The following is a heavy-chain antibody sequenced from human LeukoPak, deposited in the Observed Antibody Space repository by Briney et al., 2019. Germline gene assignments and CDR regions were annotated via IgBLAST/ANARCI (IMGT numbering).Heavy chain of an antibody. J-gene: IGHJ4*02. V-gene: IGHV3-23*01. Sequence: GGSLRLSCAASGFTLSSYAMSWVRQAPGKGLEWVSAISGSGGSTYYADSVKGRFTISRDNSKNTLYLQMNSLRAEDTAVYYCAKDRALAAYDFWSGYYDYDYWGQGTLVTVSS. CDR2: ISGSGGST. CDR3: AKDRALAAYDFWSGYYDYDY. CDR1: GFTLSSYA. D-gene: IGHD3-3*01.